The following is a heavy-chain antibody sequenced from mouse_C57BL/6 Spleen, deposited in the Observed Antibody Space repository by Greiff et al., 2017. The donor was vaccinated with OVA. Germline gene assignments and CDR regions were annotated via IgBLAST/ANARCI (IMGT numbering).Heavy chain of an antibody. V-gene: IGHV1-54*01. CDR1: GYAFTNYL. CDR2: INPGSGGT. CDR3: ARRTGYYAMDY. J-gene: IGHJ4*01. Sequence: VKLMESGAELVRPGTSVKVSCKASGYAFTNYLIEWVKQRPGQGLEWIGVINPGSGGTNYNEKFKGKATPTADKSSSTAYMQLSSLTSEDSAVYFCARRTGYYAMDYWGQGTSVTVSS.